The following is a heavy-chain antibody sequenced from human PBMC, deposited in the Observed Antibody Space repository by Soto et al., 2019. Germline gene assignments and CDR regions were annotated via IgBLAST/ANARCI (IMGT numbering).Heavy chain of an antibody. CDR3: PRLPTAVAGDGFDV. CDR2: IKTNSAGT. CDR1: GYTFTDYY. Sequence: QVQLVQSGAEVKKPGASVKVSCKASGYTFTDYYLHWVRQAPGQRLEWMGWIKTNSAGTHFAQKFQGRVTMTRDTSISNACMELSSLTSDDTGMYVCPRLPTAVAGDGFDVWGQGTMVTVSS. D-gene: IGHD6-19*01. J-gene: IGHJ3*01. V-gene: IGHV1-2*02.